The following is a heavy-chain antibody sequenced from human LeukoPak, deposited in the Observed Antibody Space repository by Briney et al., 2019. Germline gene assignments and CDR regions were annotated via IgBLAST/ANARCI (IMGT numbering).Heavy chain of an antibody. V-gene: IGHV3-30-3*01. Sequence: GGSLRLSCAASGFTFSGFWMHWVRQAPGKGLEWVAVISYDGSNKYYADSVKGRFTISRDNSKNTLYLQMNSLRAEDTAVYYCARGSWGLRSGYMDVWGKGTTVTVSS. J-gene: IGHJ6*03. D-gene: IGHD5-12*01. CDR1: GFTFSGFW. CDR2: ISYDGSNK. CDR3: ARGSWGLRSGYMDV.